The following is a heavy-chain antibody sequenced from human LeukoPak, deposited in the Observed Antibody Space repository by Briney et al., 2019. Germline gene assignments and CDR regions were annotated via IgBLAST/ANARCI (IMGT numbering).Heavy chain of an antibody. CDR1: GGSISSGGYY. CDR2: IYHSGST. Sequence: SETLSLTCTVSGGSISSGGYYWSWIRQPPGKGLEWIGYIYHSGSTYYNPSLKSRVTISVDRSKNQFSLKLSSVTAADTAVYYCARLNYGDYDWFDPWGQGTLVTVSS. D-gene: IGHD4-17*01. V-gene: IGHV4-30-2*01. J-gene: IGHJ5*02. CDR3: ARLNYGDYDWFDP.